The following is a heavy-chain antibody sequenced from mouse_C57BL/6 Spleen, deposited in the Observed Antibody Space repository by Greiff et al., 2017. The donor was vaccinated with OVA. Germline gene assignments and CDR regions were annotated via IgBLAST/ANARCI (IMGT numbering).Heavy chain of an antibody. CDR2: IDPETGGT. CDR1: GYTFTDYE. Sequence: QVQLQQSGAELVRPGASVTLSCKASGYTFTDYEMHWVKQTPVHGLEWIGAIDPETGGTAYNQKFKGKAILTADKSSSTAYMELRSLTSEDSAVDYCTRKGIRGSWFAYWGQGTLVTVSA. CDR3: TRKGIRGSWFAY. V-gene: IGHV1-15*01. J-gene: IGHJ3*01. D-gene: IGHD1-1*01.